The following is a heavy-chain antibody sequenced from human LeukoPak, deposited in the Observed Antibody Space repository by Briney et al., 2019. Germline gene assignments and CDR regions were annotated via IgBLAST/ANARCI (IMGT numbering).Heavy chain of an antibody. CDR1: GGSISSYY. CDR3: ARYGGNSVFDY. Sequence: PSETLSLTSTVSGGSISSYYWSWIRQPAGKGLEWIGRIYTSGSTNYNASLKSRVSMSVDTSKNQFSLKLSSVTAADTAVYYCARYGGNSVFDYWGQGTLVTVSS. J-gene: IGHJ4*02. V-gene: IGHV4-4*07. CDR2: IYTSGST. D-gene: IGHD4-23*01.